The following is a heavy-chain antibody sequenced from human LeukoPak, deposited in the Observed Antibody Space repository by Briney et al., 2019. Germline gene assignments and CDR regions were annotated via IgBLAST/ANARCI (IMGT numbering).Heavy chain of an antibody. V-gene: IGHV4-59*01. CDR3: LGYCSGGSCYYKDWFDP. CDR1: GGSISSYY. J-gene: IGHJ5*02. Sequence: SETLSLTCTVSGGSISSYYWSWIRQPPGKRLEWIGYIYYSGSTNYNPSLKSRVTISVDTSKNQFSLKLSSVTAADTAVYYCLGYCSGGSCYYKDWFDPWGQGTLVTVSS. D-gene: IGHD2-15*01. CDR2: IYYSGST.